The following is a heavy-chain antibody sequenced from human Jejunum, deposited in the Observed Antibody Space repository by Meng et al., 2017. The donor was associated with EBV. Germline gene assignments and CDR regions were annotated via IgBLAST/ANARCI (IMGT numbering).Heavy chain of an antibody. CDR1: VGSFSGYY. D-gene: IGHD1-14*01. V-gene: IGHV4-34*01. CDR2: ISDNEGT. J-gene: IGHJ4*02. CDR3: ARGPDHSKQGY. Sequence: GQYHPGGGGLLKPSETLSLICAVYVGSFSGYYWSWIHQPPGKGLEWIGEISDNEGTKYNPSLKSRVTVSLDTSKNQFSLRLSSVTAADTALYYCARGPDHSKQGYWGQGTLVTVSS.